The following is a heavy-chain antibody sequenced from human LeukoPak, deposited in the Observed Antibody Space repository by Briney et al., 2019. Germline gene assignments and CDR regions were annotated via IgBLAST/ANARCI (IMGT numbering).Heavy chain of an antibody. V-gene: IGHV1-18*01. CDR2: ISAYNGNT. J-gene: IGHJ4*02. D-gene: IGHD3-22*01. CDR3: TREYYYDSSGYFDY. CDR1: GYTFTSYG. Sequence: ASVKVSCKASGYTFTSYGISWVRQAPGQGLEWMGWISAYNGNTNYAQKLQGRVTMTTDTSTSTAYMELRSLRSDDTAVYYCTREYYYDSSGYFDYWGQGTLVTVSS.